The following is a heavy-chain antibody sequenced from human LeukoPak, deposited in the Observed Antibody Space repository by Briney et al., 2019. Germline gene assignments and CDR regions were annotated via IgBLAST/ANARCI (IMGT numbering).Heavy chain of an antibody. CDR2: INHSGST. CDR1: GGSFSGYY. V-gene: IGHV4-34*01. CDR3: ARRGVVPAANV. Sequence: SETLSLTCAVYGGSFSGYYWSWLRQPPGKGLEWIGEINHSGSTNYNPSLKSRFTISVDTSKNQFSLKLSSVTAADTAVYYWARRGVVPAANVWGQGTLVTVSS. J-gene: IGHJ4*02. D-gene: IGHD2-2*01.